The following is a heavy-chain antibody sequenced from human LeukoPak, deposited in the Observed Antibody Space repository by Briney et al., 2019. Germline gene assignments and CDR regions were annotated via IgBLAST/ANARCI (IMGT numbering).Heavy chain of an antibody. V-gene: IGHV4-30-4*01. CDR1: GDSIRSGDYS. CDR3: ARVVVASFGTDWFDP. D-gene: IGHD2-15*01. CDR2: IYYSGST. Sequence: SQTLSLTCTVPGDSIRSGDYSWSWIRPPPGKGLEWIGYIYYSGSTYYNPSLKSRVTISVDTSKKQFSLKPSSVTAADTAVYYCARVVVASFGTDWFDPWGQGTLVTVSS. J-gene: IGHJ5*02.